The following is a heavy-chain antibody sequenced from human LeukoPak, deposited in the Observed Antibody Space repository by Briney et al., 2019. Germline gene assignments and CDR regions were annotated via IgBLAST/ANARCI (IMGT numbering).Heavy chain of an antibody. CDR3: AREGGFYRPLDY. V-gene: IGHV4-4*02. D-gene: IGHD3-3*01. J-gene: IGHJ4*02. Sequence: SGTLSLTCAVSGGSVTSTDWWTWVRQPPGKGLEWIGEVHLDGRTNYNPSLTGRLTLSVDLYENHISLKLTSVTAADTAVYYCAREGGFYRPLDYLGQGTLVTVSS. CDR2: VHLDGRT. CDR1: GGSVTSTDW.